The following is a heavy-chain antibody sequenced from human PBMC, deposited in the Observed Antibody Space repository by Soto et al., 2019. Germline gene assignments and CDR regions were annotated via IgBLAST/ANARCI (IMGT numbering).Heavy chain of an antibody. D-gene: IGHD6-19*01. V-gene: IGHV4-39*01. CDR1: GGSISSSSYY. J-gene: IGHJ4*02. Sequence: QLQLQESGPGLVKPSETLSLTCAVSGGSISSSSYYWGWIRQPPGKGLEWIGSIYYSGSTYYTPSLQSPRAISVDTSKNQFSLKLNSVTAADTAVYYCARRTVNIQTFYSGLKTHCFDYWGQGTLVTVSS. CDR2: IYYSGST. CDR3: ARRTVNIQTFYSGLKTHCFDY.